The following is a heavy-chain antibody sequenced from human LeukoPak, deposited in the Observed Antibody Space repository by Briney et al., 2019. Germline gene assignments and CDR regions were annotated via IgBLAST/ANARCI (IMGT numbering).Heavy chain of an antibody. CDR1: GGSLTRTSYY. V-gene: IGHV4-39*01. J-gene: IGHJ4*02. Sequence: SETLSLTCTVSGGSLTRTSYYWNWIRQSPGGGLEWIGSIYYSGLMYSNPSLKSRVTMSVDTSKNQFSLKLSSVTAADTAVYYCASLGPWSSSWYSDSWGQGTLVTVS. D-gene: IGHD6-13*01. CDR2: IYYSGLM. CDR3: ASLGPWSSSWYSDS.